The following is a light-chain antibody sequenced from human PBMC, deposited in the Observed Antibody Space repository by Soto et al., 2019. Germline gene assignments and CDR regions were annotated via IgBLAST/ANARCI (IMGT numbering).Light chain of an antibody. V-gene: IGKV1-9*01. Sequence: QLTQSPSSLSASVGDRVAITLRASQGISSYLAWYQKKPGKAPNLLIYAASTLQSGVPSRFSGSGSGTDFTLTISSLQPEDFATYYCQQLNTYPITFGQGTRLEIK. CDR1: QGISSY. CDR3: QQLNTYPIT. J-gene: IGKJ5*01. CDR2: AAS.